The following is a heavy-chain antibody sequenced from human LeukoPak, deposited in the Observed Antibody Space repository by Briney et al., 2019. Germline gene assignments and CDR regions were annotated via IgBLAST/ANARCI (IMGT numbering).Heavy chain of an antibody. CDR3: AKDTVKVATIRRVPHYMDV. CDR1: GFTFSSYG. CDR2: IRYDGSIQ. J-gene: IGHJ6*03. V-gene: IGHV3-30*02. Sequence: GGSLRLSCAGSGFTFSSYGMHWVRQAPGKGLEWVAFIRYDGSIQYYADSVKGRFTISRDNSKNTLYLQMNSLRAEDTALYYCAKDTVKVATIRRVPHYMDVWGKGTTVTISS. D-gene: IGHD5-24*01.